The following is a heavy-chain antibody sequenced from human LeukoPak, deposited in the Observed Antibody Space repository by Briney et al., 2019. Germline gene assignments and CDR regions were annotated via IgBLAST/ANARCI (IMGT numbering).Heavy chain of an antibody. CDR1: GFTVSSNY. J-gene: IGHJ4*02. CDR2: IRSKIYGGTA. CDR3: TRDQTPYY. Sequence: GGSLRLSCAASGFTVSSNYMSWVRQAPGKGLEWAGFIRSKIYGGTAEYAASVQGRFTISRDDSKGIAYLQMNSLKTEDTAVYYCTRDQTPYYWGQGTLVTVSS. V-gene: IGHV3-49*04.